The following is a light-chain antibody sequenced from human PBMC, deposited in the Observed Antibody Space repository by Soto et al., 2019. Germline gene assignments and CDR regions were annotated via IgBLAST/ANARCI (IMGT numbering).Light chain of an antibody. J-gene: IGKJ1*01. Sequence: GDRVTITCRASQSISGSLAGYQQKPGKAPKLLIYAASNLKSGVPSRFSGSGSGTEYTLTISSLQPDDSASYYCQQYNGYWTFGKGTRVEIK. V-gene: IGKV1-5*03. CDR3: QQYNGYWT. CDR1: QSISGS. CDR2: AAS.